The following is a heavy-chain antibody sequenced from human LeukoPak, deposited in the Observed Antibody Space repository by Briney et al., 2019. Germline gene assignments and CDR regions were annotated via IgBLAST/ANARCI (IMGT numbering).Heavy chain of an antibody. Sequence: ASVKVSCKASGYTFTTYYIHWVRQAPGQGLEWMGIINPSGGSTSYAQKFQGRVTMTRDMSTSTDYMELSSPRSEDTAVYYCARDNSVEDTAWWFDPWGQGTLVTVSS. V-gene: IGHV1-46*01. CDR3: ARDNSVEDTAWWFDP. J-gene: IGHJ5*02. CDR2: INPSGGST. CDR1: GYTFTTYY. D-gene: IGHD4-23*01.